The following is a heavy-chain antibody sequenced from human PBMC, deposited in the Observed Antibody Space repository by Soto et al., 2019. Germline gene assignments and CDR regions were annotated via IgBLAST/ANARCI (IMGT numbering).Heavy chain of an antibody. D-gene: IGHD5-18*01. V-gene: IGHV4-4*02. CDR3: ARTPGDGYTGYYFDY. CDR1: GGSISSSNW. J-gene: IGHJ4*02. CDR2: IYHSGST. Sequence: QVQLQESGPGLVKPSGTLSLTCAVSGGSISSSNWWSWVRQPPGKGLEWIGEIYHSGSTNYNPSPTSPVTXPXXXSXXQFSLKLSSVTAADTAVYSCARTPGDGYTGYYFDYWGQGTLVTVSS.